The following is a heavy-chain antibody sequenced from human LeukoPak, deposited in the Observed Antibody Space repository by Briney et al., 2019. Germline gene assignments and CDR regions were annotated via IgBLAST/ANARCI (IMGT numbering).Heavy chain of an antibody. CDR2: VNTDGSST. V-gene: IGHV3-74*01. J-gene: IGHJ4*02. CDR3: ARDFKRARYSATGYSFDY. Sequence: GGSLRLSCAASGFSFSSYWMHWVRQAPGKGLVWVSRVNTDGSSTNFADSVKGRFTISRDNAKNTLYLQMNSLRAEDTAVYYCARDFKRARYSATGYSFDYWGQGTPVTVSS. D-gene: IGHD5-12*01. CDR1: GFSFSSYW.